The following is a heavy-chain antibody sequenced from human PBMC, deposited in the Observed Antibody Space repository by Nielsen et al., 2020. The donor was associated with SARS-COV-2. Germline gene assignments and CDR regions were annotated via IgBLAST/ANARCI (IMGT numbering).Heavy chain of an antibody. CDR3: TKARGGTDGYSVSFDY. CDR1: GFTVSSNY. Sequence: GESLKISCAASGFTVSSNYMSWVRQAPGKGLEWVSVIYSGGSTYYADSVKGRFTISRDNSKNTLYLQMNSLRAEDTAVYYCTKARGGTDGYSVSFDYWGQGTLVTVSS. V-gene: IGHV3-66*01. CDR2: IYSGGST. J-gene: IGHJ4*02. D-gene: IGHD5-24*01.